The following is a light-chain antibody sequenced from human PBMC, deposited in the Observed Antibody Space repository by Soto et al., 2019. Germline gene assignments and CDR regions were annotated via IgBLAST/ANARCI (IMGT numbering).Light chain of an antibody. CDR3: QHYSSSPLT. Sequence: EIVLTQSPGTLSLSPGERATLSCRASQSISSSYLAWVQQKPGQAPRLLIYGATSRATGIPDRFSGSESGTDFTLTISRLEPEDLAVYYCQHYSSSPLTFGGGTKVEIK. CDR1: QSISSSY. J-gene: IGKJ4*01. V-gene: IGKV3-20*01. CDR2: GAT.